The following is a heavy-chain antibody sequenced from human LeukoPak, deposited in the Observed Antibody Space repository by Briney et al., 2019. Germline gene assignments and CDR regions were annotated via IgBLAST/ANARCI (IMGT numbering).Heavy chain of an antibody. CDR3: LRGLAGGD. CDR2: IKQDGSDK. CDR1: GFTFSSYA. V-gene: IGHV3-7*01. Sequence: GRSLRLSCAASGFTFSSYAMHWVRQAPGKGLEWVANIKQDGSDKYYVDSVKGRFTISRDNAKNSLFLQMNSLRAEDTAVFYCLRGLAGGDWGQGTLVTVSS. J-gene: IGHJ4*02. D-gene: IGHD3-10*01.